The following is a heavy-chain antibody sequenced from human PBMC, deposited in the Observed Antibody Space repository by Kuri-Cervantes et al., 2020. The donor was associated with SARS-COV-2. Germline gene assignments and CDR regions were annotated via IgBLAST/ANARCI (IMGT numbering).Heavy chain of an antibody. V-gene: IGHV4-30-2*04. CDR2: IYHSGST. J-gene: IGHJ4*02. Sequence: WVRQMPGKGLEWIGYIYHSGSTYYNPSPKSRVTISVDTSKNQFSLKLSSVTAADTAVYYCARAYSNYVLSDYWGQGTLVTVSS. CDR3: ARAYSNYVLSDY. D-gene: IGHD4-11*01.